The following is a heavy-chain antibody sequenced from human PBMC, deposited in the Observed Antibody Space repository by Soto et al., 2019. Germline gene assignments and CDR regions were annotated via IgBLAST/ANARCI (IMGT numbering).Heavy chain of an antibody. CDR2: IYSGGDT. D-gene: IGHD3-10*01. J-gene: IGHJ5*02. Sequence: EVQLVESGGGLVQPGGSLRLSCAVSAFTVSSKYMNWVRQAPGKGLEWVSVIYSGGDTYYADSVKDRFTISRDNSKNTLYLQMNSLRAEDTAVYYCAREGRGGGWFDPWGQATLVTVSS. CDR3: AREGRGGGWFDP. CDR1: AFTVSSKY. V-gene: IGHV3-66*01.